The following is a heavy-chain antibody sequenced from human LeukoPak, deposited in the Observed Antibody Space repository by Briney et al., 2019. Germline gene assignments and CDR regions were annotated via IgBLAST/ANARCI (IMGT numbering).Heavy chain of an antibody. Sequence: ASVKVSCKASGYTFTSYGISWLRQAPGQGLECMGWISTYNGNTNYAQNLQGRVTMTTDTSTSTAYMELRSLRSDDTAVYYCTRSLSIAVAATSVDNWGQGTLVTVSS. CDR2: ISTYNGNT. CDR1: GYTFTSYG. V-gene: IGHV1-18*01. D-gene: IGHD6-19*01. J-gene: IGHJ4*02. CDR3: TRSLSIAVAATSVDN.